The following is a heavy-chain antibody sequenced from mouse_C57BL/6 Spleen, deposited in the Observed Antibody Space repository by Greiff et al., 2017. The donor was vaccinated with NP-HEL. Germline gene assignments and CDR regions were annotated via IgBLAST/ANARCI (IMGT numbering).Heavy chain of an antibody. D-gene: IGHD2-4*01. CDR1: GFSFNTYA. V-gene: IGHV10-1*01. Sequence: EVNVVESGGGLVQPKGSLKLSCAASGFSFNTYAMNWVRQAPGKGLEWVARIRSKSNNYATYYADSVKDRFTISRDDSESMLYLQMNNLKTEDTAMYDCVRHDYDVFAYWGQGTLVTVSA. CDR2: IRSKSNNYAT. J-gene: IGHJ3*01. CDR3: VRHDYDVFAY.